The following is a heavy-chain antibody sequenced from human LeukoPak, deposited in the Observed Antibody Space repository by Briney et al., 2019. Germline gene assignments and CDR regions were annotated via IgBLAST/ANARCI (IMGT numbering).Heavy chain of an antibody. Sequence: GGSLRLSCAASGFTFSSYAMHWVRQAPGKGLEWVTLISYDGSNQYYADSVKGRFTISRDDSKNTLYLQMNSLRAEDTAVYYCAREVYYGSGGRKYYFDFWGQGTLVTVSS. J-gene: IGHJ4*02. D-gene: IGHD3-10*01. CDR3: AREVYYGSGGRKYYFDF. V-gene: IGHV3-30*01. CDR1: GFTFSSYA. CDR2: ISYDGSNQ.